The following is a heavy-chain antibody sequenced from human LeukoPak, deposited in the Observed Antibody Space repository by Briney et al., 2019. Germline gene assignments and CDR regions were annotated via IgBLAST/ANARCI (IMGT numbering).Heavy chain of an antibody. CDR1: GFTFSSYG. Sequence: GGSLRLSCAASGFTFSSYGMHWVRQAPGKGLEWVAVIWYDGSNKYYADSVKGRFTISRDNPKNTLYLQMNSLRAEDTAVYYCASGRLLWFGESYYFDYWGQGTLVTVSS. D-gene: IGHD3-10*01. CDR2: IWYDGSNK. J-gene: IGHJ4*02. CDR3: ASGRLLWFGESYYFDY. V-gene: IGHV3-33*01.